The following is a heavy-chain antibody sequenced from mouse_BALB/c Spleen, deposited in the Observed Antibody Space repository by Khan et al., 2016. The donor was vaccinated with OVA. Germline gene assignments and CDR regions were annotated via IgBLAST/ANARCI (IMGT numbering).Heavy chain of an antibody. Sequence: VQLQQSGAELMKPGASVKISCKATGYTFSSYWIEWVKQRPGHGLEWIGEILPGSGSTNYNEKFKGTATFTADTSSNTAYLKLSSLTSEDAAVDYCARTAYYGINGFAYWGQVTLITVSA. D-gene: IGHD1-1*01. V-gene: IGHV1-9*01. CDR2: ILPGSGST. CDR1: GYTFSSYW. CDR3: ARTAYYGINGFAY. J-gene: IGHJ3*01.